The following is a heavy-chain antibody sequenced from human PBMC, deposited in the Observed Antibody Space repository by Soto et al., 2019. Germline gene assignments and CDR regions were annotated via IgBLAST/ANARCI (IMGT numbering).Heavy chain of an antibody. CDR3: ARRFCSGANCPGIGFDY. V-gene: IGHV3-13*01. CDR1: GFTFSRYD. J-gene: IGHJ4*02. CDR2: IGAGGET. Sequence: GGSLRLSCAASGFTFSRYDMHWVRQITGKGLEWVSAIGAGGETYYLGSVKGRFTISRENAKNSLYLQMNSLRVGDTAAYFCARRFCSGANCPGIGFDYWGRGTLVTVSS. D-gene: IGHD2-15*01.